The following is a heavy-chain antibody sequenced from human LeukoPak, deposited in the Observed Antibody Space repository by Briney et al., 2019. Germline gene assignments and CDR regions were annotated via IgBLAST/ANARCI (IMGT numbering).Heavy chain of an antibody. V-gene: IGHV1-18*01. J-gene: IGHJ5*02. CDR1: GYTFTSYA. CDR3: ARQIVGATNWFDP. Sequence: ASVKVSCKASGYTFTSYAIICVRQTPGQGLEWMGWISANNGNTNYAQKLQGRVTMTTDTSSSTAYMELRTLTSDDTAVYYCARQIVGATNWFDPWGQGTLVTVSS. D-gene: IGHD1-26*01. CDR2: ISANNGNT.